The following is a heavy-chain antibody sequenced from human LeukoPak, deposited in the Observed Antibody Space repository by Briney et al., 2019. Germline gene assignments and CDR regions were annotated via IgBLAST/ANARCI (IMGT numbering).Heavy chain of an antibody. V-gene: IGHV1-58*01. CDR1: GFTFTSSA. Sequence: GTSVKVSCKASGFTFTSSAVQWVRQARGQRLEWIGWIVVGSGNTNYAQKFQERVTITRDMSTSTAYMELSRLRSDDTAVYYCARTTYYYDSSGYYLLDYWGQGTLVTVSS. D-gene: IGHD3-22*01. J-gene: IGHJ4*02. CDR2: IVVGSGNT. CDR3: ARTTYYYDSSGYYLLDY.